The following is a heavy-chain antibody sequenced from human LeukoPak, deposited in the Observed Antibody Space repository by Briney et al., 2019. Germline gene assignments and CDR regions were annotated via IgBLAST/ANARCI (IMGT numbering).Heavy chain of an antibody. V-gene: IGHV4-34*01. CDR3: ARGSRYWFDP. J-gene: IGHJ5*02. Sequence: SETLSLTCAVYGGSFSGYYWSWIRQPPGKGLEWIGSIYYSGSTYYNPSLKSRVTISVDTSKNQFSLKLSSVTAADTAVYYCARGSRYWFDPWGQGTLVTVSS. CDR1: GGSFSGYY. CDR2: IYYSGST.